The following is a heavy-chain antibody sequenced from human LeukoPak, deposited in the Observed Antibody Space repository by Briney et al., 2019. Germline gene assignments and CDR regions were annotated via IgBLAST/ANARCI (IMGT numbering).Heavy chain of an antibody. CDR1: GYTFTGYY. CDR2: INPNSGGT. CDR3: ARGSTRIAAAGTSGYYYYGMDV. D-gene: IGHD6-13*01. Sequence: ASVKVSCKASGYTFTGYYMHWVRQAPGQGLEWMGRINPNSGGTNYAQKFQGRVTMTRDTSISTAYMELSRLRSDDTAVYYCARGSTRIAAAGTSGYYYYGMDVWGQGTTVTVSS. J-gene: IGHJ6*02. V-gene: IGHV1-2*06.